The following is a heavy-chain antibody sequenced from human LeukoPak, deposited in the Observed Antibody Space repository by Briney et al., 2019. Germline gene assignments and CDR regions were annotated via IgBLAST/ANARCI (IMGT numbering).Heavy chain of an antibody. CDR1: GFTFDDYA. J-gene: IGHJ4*02. V-gene: IGHV3-9*01. Sequence: GGSLRLSCAASGFTFDDYAMHWVRQAPGKGLEWVSGISWNSGSIGYADSVKGRFTISRDNAKNSLYLQMNSLRAEDTAVYYCARDGYYDYVWGSYRWDFDYWGQGTLVTVSS. CDR2: ISWNSGSI. D-gene: IGHD3-16*02. CDR3: ARDGYYDYVWGSYRWDFDY.